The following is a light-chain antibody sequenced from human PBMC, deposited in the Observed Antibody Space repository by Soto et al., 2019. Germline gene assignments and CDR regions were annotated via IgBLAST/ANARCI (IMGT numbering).Light chain of an antibody. J-gene: IGKJ2*01. CDR3: QQHASSPPYT. Sequence: EIVLTQSPGTLSLSPGERATLSCRASQSISRNYVAWYQQKVGQAPRLLLYGASSRATGIPAMFSGSESGRAFTLTISRLEPEVFAVYYCQQHASSPPYTFGQGTKRVI. V-gene: IGKV3-20*01. CDR1: QSISRNY. CDR2: GAS.